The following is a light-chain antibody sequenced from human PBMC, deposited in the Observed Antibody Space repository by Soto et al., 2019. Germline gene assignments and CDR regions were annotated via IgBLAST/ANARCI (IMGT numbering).Light chain of an antibody. CDR3: QQYNNWPLWT. Sequence: IVMPQSPATLPVSPGERATLSCWASQSVSSNLAWYQQKPGQAPRLLIYGASTRATGIPARFSGSGSGTEFTLTISSLQSEDFAVYYCQQYNNWPLWTFGQGTKV. CDR2: GAS. V-gene: IGKV3-15*01. CDR1: QSVSSN. J-gene: IGKJ1*01.